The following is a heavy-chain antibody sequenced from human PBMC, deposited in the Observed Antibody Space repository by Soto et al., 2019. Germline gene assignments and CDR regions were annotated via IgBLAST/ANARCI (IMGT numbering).Heavy chain of an antibody. CDR3: ARDYDPHSSSPPLDY. Sequence: GGLPRLPSAASGFNLINHAMHRVRQAPGKGLEWVAVISYDGSTKYYADSVKDRFTISRDNSKNTLYLQMNSLRAEDTAVYYRARDYDPHSSSPPLDYWGQGTLVTVSS. J-gene: IGHJ4*02. D-gene: IGHD6-6*01. CDR1: GFNLINHA. V-gene: IGHV3-30-3*01. CDR2: ISYDGSTK.